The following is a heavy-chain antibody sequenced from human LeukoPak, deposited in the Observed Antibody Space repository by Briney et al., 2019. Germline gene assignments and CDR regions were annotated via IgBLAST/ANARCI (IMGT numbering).Heavy chain of an antibody. J-gene: IGHJ4*02. V-gene: IGHV1-2*06. CDR1: GYTFTGYY. D-gene: IGHD3-3*01. Sequence: ASVKVSCKASGYTFTGYYMHWVRQAPGQGLEWMGRINPNSGGTNYAQKFQGRVTMTRDTSISTAYMELSRLRSDDTAVYYCARGSSDFWSFYFDYWGQGTLVTVSS. CDR3: ARGSSDFWSFYFDY. CDR2: INPNSGGT.